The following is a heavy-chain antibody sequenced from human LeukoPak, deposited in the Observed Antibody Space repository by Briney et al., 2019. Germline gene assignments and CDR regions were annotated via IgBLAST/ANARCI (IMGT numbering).Heavy chain of an antibody. V-gene: IGHV4-4*02. Sequence: PSGTLSLTCAVSGGSISSSNWWSWVRQPPGKGLEWIGEIYHSGSTNYNPSLKSRVTISVDKSKNKFSLKLSSVTAADTAVYYCARTLYCSSTSCSSAVAYWGQGTLVTVPS. CDR2: IYHSGST. CDR3: ARTLYCSSTSCSSAVAY. D-gene: IGHD2-2*01. J-gene: IGHJ4*02. CDR1: GGSISSSNW.